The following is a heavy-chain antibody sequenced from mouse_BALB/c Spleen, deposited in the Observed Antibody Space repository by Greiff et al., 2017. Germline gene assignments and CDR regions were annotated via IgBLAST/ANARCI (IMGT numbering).Heavy chain of an antibody. CDR3: ARQEYGNHGGFAD. D-gene: IGHD2-10*02. J-gene: IGHJ3*01. CDR1: GFSLTSYG. Sequence: VKLMESGPDLVAPSQSLSITCTVSGFSLTSYGVHWVRQPPGKGLEWLVVIWSDGSTTYNSALKSRLSISKDNSKSQVFLKMNSLQTDDTAMYYCARQEYGNHGGFADWGQGTLVTVSA. V-gene: IGHV2-6-2*01. CDR2: IWSDGST.